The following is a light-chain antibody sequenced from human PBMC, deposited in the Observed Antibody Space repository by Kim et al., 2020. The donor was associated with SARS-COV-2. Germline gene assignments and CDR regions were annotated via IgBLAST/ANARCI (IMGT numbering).Light chain of an antibody. Sequence: SSELPQDPAVSVALGQTVRITCQGDSLRSYYASWYQQKPGQAPVRVIYGKNNRPSGIPDRFSGSSSGNTASLTITGAQAEDEADYYCNSRDTTGYHVVFGGGTQLTVL. CDR2: GKN. CDR3: NSRDTTGYHVV. J-gene: IGLJ2*01. CDR1: SLRSYY. V-gene: IGLV3-19*01.